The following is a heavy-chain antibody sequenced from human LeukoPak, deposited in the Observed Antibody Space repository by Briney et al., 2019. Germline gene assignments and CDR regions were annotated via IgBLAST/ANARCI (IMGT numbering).Heavy chain of an antibody. CDR1: GFTFSSYG. D-gene: IGHD2/OR15-2a*01. Sequence: PGGSLRLSCAASGFTFSSYGMHWVRQAPGKGLEWVAVISYDGSNKYYADSVKGRFTISRDNSKNTLYLQMNSLSAEDTAVYYCAKDRSPAEYWGQGTMVTVSS. V-gene: IGHV3-30*18. CDR2: ISYDGSNK. CDR3: AKDRSPAEY. J-gene: IGHJ3*01.